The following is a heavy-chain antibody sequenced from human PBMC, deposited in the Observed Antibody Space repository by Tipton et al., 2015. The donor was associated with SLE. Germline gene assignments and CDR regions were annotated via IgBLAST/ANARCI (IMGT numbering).Heavy chain of an antibody. V-gene: IGHV4-4*07. Sequence: TLSLTCTVSGGFSSYFWGWIRQPAGKGLEWIGRVYPGGTTNYNPSLKSRVTISVDTSKNQFSLKLRSVTAADTAVYYCARGGDEFSSGLNWFEPWGQGTLVTVSS. CDR2: VYPGGTT. J-gene: IGHJ5*02. CDR1: GGFSSYF. D-gene: IGHD6-25*01. CDR3: ARGGDEFSSGLNWFEP.